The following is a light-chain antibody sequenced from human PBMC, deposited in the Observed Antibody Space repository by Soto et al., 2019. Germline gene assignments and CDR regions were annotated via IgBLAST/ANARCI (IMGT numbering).Light chain of an antibody. J-gene: IGLJ1*01. CDR2: EVS. CDR1: SSDVGSYNR. V-gene: IGLV2-18*01. Sequence: QSVLTQPPSVSGSRGQSVTISCTGTSSDVGSYNRVSWYQQPPGTAPKLMIYEVSNRPSGVPDRFSGSKSGNTASLTISGLQAEDEADYYCSLYTSSSTSYVFGTGTKVTVL. CDR3: SLYTSSSTSYV.